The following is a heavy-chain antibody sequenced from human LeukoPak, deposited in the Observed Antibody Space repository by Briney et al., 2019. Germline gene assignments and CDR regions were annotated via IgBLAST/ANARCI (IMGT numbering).Heavy chain of an antibody. CDR1: GFTFSSYS. J-gene: IGHJ4*02. V-gene: IGHV3-21*01. D-gene: IGHD6-19*01. CDR3: ARDQLAVAGSDY. CDR2: ISSSSSYI. Sequence: GGSLRLSCAASGFTFSSYSMIWVRQAPGKGREWVSSISSSSSYIYYADSVKGRFTISRDNAKNSLYLQMNSLRAEDTAVYYCARDQLAVAGSDYWGQGTLVTVSS.